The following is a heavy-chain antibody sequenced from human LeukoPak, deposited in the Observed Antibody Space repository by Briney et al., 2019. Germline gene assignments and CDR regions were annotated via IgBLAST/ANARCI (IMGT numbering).Heavy chain of an antibody. Sequence: SLRLSCAASRFTFDDYAMHWVRQAPGKGLEWVSSISWNSGSIGYAGSVKGRFTISRDNAKNSLYLQMNSLRAEDTALYYCAKVRSTPRSSGWYSVFDYWGQGTLVTVSS. CDR3: AKVRSTPRSSGWYSVFDY. V-gene: IGHV3-9*01. CDR2: ISWNSGSI. D-gene: IGHD6-19*01. CDR1: RFTFDDYA. J-gene: IGHJ4*02.